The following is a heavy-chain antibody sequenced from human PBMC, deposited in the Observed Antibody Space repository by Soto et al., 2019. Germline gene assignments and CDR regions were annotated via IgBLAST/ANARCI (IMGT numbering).Heavy chain of an antibody. CDR1: GGSISSYY. D-gene: IGHD3-10*01. CDR2: VHHSWGS. V-gene: IGHV4-59*08. J-gene: IGHJ6*02. CDR3: ARQGFGPLHGLVDV. Sequence: QVQLQESGPGLVKPSETLSLSCTVSGGSISSYYWSWLRQSPGKRMEWSGYVHHSWGSSYNPSLQTRVAISLATSTSQFPLKVPSVTATDTAVYYCARQGFGPLHGLVDVWGQGTTVTVSS.